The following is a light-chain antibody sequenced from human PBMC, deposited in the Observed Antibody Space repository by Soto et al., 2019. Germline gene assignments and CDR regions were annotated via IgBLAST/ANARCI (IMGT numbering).Light chain of an antibody. V-gene: IGKV3-20*01. CDR3: QQYGSSTQT. J-gene: IGKJ1*01. CDR2: GAS. Sequence: EIVLTQSPGTLSLSPGERATLSCRASQSVSSSYLAWYQQKPGQAPRLLIYGASSRATGIPDRFSGSGSGTDFTLTISRLEPEDFAVYYCQQYGSSTQTFGQGTKWISN. CDR1: QSVSSSY.